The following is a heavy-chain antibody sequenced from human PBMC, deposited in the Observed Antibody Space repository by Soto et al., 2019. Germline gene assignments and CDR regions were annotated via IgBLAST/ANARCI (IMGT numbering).Heavy chain of an antibody. D-gene: IGHD3-3*02. CDR1: GFTFRNSP. CDR3: ARQDFSAQYFDY. CDR2: MSYDGSRE. Sequence: GGSLRLSCAASGFTFRNSPIHWVRQAPGKGLEWVAVMSYDGSREYYADSVKGRFTISRDNSKNTLYLQMNSLKVEDTALYYCARQDFSAQYFDYRGQGTLVTLSS. V-gene: IGHV3-30-3*01. J-gene: IGHJ4*02.